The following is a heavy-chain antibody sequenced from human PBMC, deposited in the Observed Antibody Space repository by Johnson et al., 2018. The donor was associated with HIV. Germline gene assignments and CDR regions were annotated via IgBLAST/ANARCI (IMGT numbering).Heavy chain of an antibody. CDR2: ISFDGNLK. Sequence: QEKLVESGGGVVQPGKSLTLSCVASGLSFSNFGIHWVRQAPGKGPEWVAVISFDGNLKKYADSVKGRFTISRDNSKNTLYLQMNSLRVEDTAVYYCAKGDDYYDSSGYYRQGAFDIWGQGTMVTVSS. CDR1: GLSFSNFG. J-gene: IGHJ3*02. D-gene: IGHD3-22*01. CDR3: AKGDDYYDSSGYYRQGAFDI. V-gene: IGHV3-33*03.